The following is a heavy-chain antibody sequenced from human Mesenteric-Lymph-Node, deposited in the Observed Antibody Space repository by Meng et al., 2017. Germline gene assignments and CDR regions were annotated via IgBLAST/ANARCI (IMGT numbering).Heavy chain of an antibody. D-gene: IGHD3-9*01. J-gene: IGHJ2*01. CDR3: AKMAGVRLVNWFFDF. Sequence: GESLKISCAASGFTFSSYAMHWVRQAPGKGLEWVAVISYDGSNKYYADSVKGRFTISRDNSKNTLYLQMNSLRAEDTAVYYCAKMAGVRLVNWFFDFWGHGTLVTVSS. CDR2: ISYDGSNK. V-gene: IGHV3-30*04. CDR1: GFTFSSYA.